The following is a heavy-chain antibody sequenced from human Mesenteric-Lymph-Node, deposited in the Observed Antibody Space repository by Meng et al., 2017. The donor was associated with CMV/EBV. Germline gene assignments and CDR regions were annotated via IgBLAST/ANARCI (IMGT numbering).Heavy chain of an antibody. CDR2: IYYSGSS. CDR1: GASISGQS. D-gene: IGHD6-25*01. Sequence: GSLRLSCKVSGASISGQSWSWIRQPPGKGLEWIGYIYYSGSSNYNPSLKSRVTMSVDTSKNQFSLKLSSVTAADTAVYYCAREVKAAGASFFDYWGQGTLVTVSS. V-gene: IGHV4-59*11. J-gene: IGHJ4*02. CDR3: AREVKAAGASFFDY.